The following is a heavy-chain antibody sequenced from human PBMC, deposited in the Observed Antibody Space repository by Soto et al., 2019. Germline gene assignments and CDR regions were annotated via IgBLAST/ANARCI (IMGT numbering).Heavy chain of an antibody. V-gene: IGHV4-31*03. Sequence: QVQLQESGPGLVKPSQTLSLTCTVSGGSISSGGYYWSWIRQHPGKGLEWLGYIYYSGSTYYNPSLKSRVTIAVDTSKNQFSLKLSSVTAADTAVYYWARSFGVAAAGPFDYWGQGTLVTVSS. CDR1: GGSISSGGYY. CDR3: ARSFGVAAAGPFDY. J-gene: IGHJ4*02. D-gene: IGHD6-13*01. CDR2: IYYSGST.